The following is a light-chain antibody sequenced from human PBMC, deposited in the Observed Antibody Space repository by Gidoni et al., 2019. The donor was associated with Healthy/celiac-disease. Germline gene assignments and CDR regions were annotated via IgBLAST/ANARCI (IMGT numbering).Light chain of an antibody. CDR3: QSADSSGTYRV. V-gene: IGLV3-25*02. CDR2: NDS. J-gene: IGLJ2*01. Sequence: SDELTQQPSVSVSPGQTARITCPGAALPKQYAYWYQQKPGQAPVLVIYNDSERPSGIPERFSGSSSGTTVTLTLSGVRAEDEADYYCQSADSSGTYRVFGGGTKLTVL. CDR1: ALPKQY.